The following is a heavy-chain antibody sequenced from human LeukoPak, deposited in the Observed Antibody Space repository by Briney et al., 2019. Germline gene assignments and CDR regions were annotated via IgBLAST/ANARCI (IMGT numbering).Heavy chain of an antibody. CDR1: GFTFSTYD. Sequence: GGSLRLSCAASGFTFSTYDLSWVRQAPGKGLECVSAIDRGVGSTYYADSVKGRFTISRDNSKNTLYLQMNNLRVDDTAVYYCAKKGQADDGGKPDWGQGTLVTVSS. J-gene: IGHJ4*02. CDR2: IDRGVGST. CDR3: AKKGQADDGGKPD. V-gene: IGHV3-23*01.